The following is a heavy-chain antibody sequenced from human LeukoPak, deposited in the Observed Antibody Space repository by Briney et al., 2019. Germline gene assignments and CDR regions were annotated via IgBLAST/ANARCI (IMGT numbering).Heavy chain of an antibody. CDR2: ISGGGIST. D-gene: IGHD5-18*01. CDR1: GFTFSNYA. CDR3: AKDQRGYNKPSDY. J-gene: IGHJ4*02. V-gene: IGHV3-23*01. Sequence: GGSLRLSCTASGFTFSNYALNWVRQAPGKGLEWVSTISGGGISTYYADSVKGRFTISRDNAKNTLYLQVNSLRAEDTAVYYCAKDQRGYNKPSDYGGQGTLVTVSS.